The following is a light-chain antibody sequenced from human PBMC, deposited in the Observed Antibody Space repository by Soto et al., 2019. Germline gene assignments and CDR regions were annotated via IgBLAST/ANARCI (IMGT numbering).Light chain of an antibody. J-gene: IGKJ1*01. CDR2: KAS. V-gene: IGKV1-5*03. CDR3: QHLWS. Sequence: DIQMTQSPSTLSASVEDRVTITCRASQSISSWLAWYQQKPGKAPKLLIYKASSLESGVPSRFSGSGSGTEFTLTISSLQPDDFATYYCQHLWSFGQGTKVDIK. CDR1: QSISSW.